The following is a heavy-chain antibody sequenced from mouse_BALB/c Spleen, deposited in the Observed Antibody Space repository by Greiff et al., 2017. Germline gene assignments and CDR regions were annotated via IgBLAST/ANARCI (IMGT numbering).Heavy chain of an antibody. CDR3: ASSLHKGAWFAY. J-gene: IGHJ3*01. CDR2: IYPGSGNT. V-gene: IGHV1-77*01. CDR1: GYTFTDYY. D-gene: IGHD2-10*01. Sequence: QVQLKQSGAELARPWASVKLSCKASGYTFTDYYINWVKQRTGQGLEWIGEIYPGSGNTYYNEKFKGKATLTADKSSSTAYMQLSSLTSEDSAVYFCASSLHKGAWFAYWGQGTLVTVSA.